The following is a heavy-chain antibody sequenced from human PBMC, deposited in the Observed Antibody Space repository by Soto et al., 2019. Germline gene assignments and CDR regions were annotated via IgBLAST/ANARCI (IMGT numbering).Heavy chain of an antibody. CDR2: IIPIFGTA. CDR3: ARGYYDILTGPYYFDY. D-gene: IGHD3-9*01. CDR1: GGTFSSYA. V-gene: IGHV1-69*06. Sequence: SVKVSCKASGGTFSSYAISWVRQAPGQGLEWMGGIIPIFGTANYAQKFQGRVTITADKSTNTAYMELSSLRSEDTAVYYCARGYYDILTGPYYFDYWGQGTLVTVSS. J-gene: IGHJ4*02.